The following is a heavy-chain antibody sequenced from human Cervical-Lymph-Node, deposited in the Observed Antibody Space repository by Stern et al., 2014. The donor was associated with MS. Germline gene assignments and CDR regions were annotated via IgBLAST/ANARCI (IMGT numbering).Heavy chain of an antibody. Sequence: LLESGAEVKRPGSSVKISCRASGGTFNVYAFNWLRQAPGQGLEWMGGIMPVLGIANYARMFQGRVTIHEAGSTRPTSLHLSSLTFNDTAIYYCARDGRHTHHCGLDVWGQGTTVTVSS. CDR3: ARDGRHTHHCGLDV. J-gene: IGHJ6*02. CDR2: IMPVLGIA. CDR1: GGTFNVYA. V-gene: IGHV1-69*13.